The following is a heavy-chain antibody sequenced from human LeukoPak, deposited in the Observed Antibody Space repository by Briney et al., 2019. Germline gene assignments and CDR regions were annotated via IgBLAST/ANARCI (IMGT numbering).Heavy chain of an antibody. D-gene: IGHD2-15*01. J-gene: IGHJ4*02. V-gene: IGHV1-8*01. CDR3: ARRHGRCSDGSCYYPDY. Sequence: ASVKVSCKSSGYTFTSYDIHWVRQATGQGLEWVGWMNPNSGNTGYAQKFQGSVTMVRNSSITTAYMELSSLRSDDTAVYYCARRHGRCSDGSCYYPDYWGQGTLVTVSS. CDR2: MNPNSGNT. CDR1: GYTFTSYD.